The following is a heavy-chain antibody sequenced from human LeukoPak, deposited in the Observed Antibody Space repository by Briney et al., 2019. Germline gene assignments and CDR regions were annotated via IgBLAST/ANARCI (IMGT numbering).Heavy chain of an antibody. D-gene: IGHD3-16*01. V-gene: IGHV4-59*01. J-gene: IGHJ5*01. CDR3: ARDGGRYGIDS. Sequence: SETLSLTCTVSGGSISSYFWNWIRQPPGKGLEWIGYIYCSGSTNYNPSLKSRVTISVDTSKNQFSLKLSSVTAADTAVYYCARDGGRYGIDSWGQGTLVTVSS. CDR2: IYCSGST. CDR1: GGSISSYF.